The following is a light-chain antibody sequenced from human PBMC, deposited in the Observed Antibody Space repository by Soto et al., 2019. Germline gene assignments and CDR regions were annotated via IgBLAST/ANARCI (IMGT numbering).Light chain of an antibody. J-gene: IGLJ1*01. CDR2: NNN. V-gene: IGLV1-44*01. Sequence: QSALAQPPSASGTPGQRVTISCSGSNSNIGRNIVNWYQQLPGTAPKLLLYNNNQRPSGVPDRFSGSKSGTSASLAIRGPQSEDEADYYCAAWYDSLNSYVFGTGTKVTVL. CDR1: NSNIGRNI. CDR3: AAWYDSLNSYV.